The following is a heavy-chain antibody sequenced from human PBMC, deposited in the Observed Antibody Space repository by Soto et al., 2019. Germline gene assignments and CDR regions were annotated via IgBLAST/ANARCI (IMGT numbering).Heavy chain of an antibody. Sequence: QVQLVESGGGVVQPGRSLRLSCAASGFTFSSYGMHWVRQAPGKGLEWVAVIWYDGSNKYYADSVKGRFTISRDNSKNTLYLQMNSLRAEDTAVYYCARDLGDDYFDYWGQGTLVTVSS. D-gene: IGHD4-17*01. V-gene: IGHV3-33*01. CDR3: ARDLGDDYFDY. CDR1: GFTFSSYG. J-gene: IGHJ4*02. CDR2: IWYDGSNK.